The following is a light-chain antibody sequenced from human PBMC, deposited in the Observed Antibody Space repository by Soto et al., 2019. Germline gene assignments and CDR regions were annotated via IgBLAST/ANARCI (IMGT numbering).Light chain of an antibody. V-gene: IGKV3-15*01. CDR1: QSVSSK. CDR3: QQYNSWLWT. Sequence: EFVLTQSPGTLSVSPGEGATLSCRASQSVSSKLAWYQQKPGQAPRLLIYGASTRATGIPARFSGSGSGTEFTLIISSLQSEDSAVYYCQQYNSWLWTFGQGTKVDIK. J-gene: IGKJ1*01. CDR2: GAS.